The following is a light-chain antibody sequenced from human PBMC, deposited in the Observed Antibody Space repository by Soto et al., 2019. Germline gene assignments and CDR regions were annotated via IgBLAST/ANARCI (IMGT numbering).Light chain of an antibody. CDR2: DAS. CDR3: QQRSSAIT. J-gene: IGKJ5*01. CDR1: PSISSP. V-gene: IGKV3-11*01. Sequence: EIVWTQSPATLSLSPAERAALTCRASPSISSPLAWFQQRPGQAPRLLIYDASNRAAGIPARFSGRGCGTYFTLTSSRIEPEDFAVSYCQQRSSAITFGQGTRLEIK.